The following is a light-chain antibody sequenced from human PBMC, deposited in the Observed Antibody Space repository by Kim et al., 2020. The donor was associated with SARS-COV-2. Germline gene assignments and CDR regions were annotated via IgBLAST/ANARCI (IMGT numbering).Light chain of an antibody. J-gene: IGKJ5*01. CDR3: LQHNTYPIT. CDR2: DTS. V-gene: IGKV3-11*01. Sequence: LSPGESATLSCRASQSVSRYLAWYQQRPGQAPRLLIYDTSSRITGIPARFSGSGSGTDFTLTISSLQPEDFATYFCLQHNTYPITFGQGTRLEIK. CDR1: QSVSRY.